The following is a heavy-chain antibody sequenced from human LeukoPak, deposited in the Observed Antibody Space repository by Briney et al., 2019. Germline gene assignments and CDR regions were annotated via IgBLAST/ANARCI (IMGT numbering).Heavy chain of an antibody. D-gene: IGHD6-19*01. Sequence: PGGSLRLSCATSGFTLSSYSMNWVRQAPGKGLEWISYISSGSTTIYYADSVKGRFTISRENAKNSVYLQMNSLRAEDTAVYYCARDVEQWLVRVYYFDYWGQGTLVTVSS. CDR3: ARDVEQWLVRVYYFDY. J-gene: IGHJ4*02. V-gene: IGHV3-48*01. CDR2: ISSGSTTI. CDR1: GFTLSSYS.